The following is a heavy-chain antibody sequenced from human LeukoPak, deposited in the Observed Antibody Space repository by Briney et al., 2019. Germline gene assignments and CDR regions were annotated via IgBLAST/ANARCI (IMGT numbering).Heavy chain of an antibody. V-gene: IGHV1-69*05. Sequence: SVKVSCKASGGTFSSYAISWVRQAPGQGLEWMGGIIPIFGTANYAQKFQGRVTITTDESASTAYMELSSLRSEDTAVYYCARVLVRGVITELDYWGQGTLVTVSS. D-gene: IGHD3-10*01. CDR2: IIPIFGTA. J-gene: IGHJ4*02. CDR3: ARVLVRGVITELDY. CDR1: GGTFSSYA.